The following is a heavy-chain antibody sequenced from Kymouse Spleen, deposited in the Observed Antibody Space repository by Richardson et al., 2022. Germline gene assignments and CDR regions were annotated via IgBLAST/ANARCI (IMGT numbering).Heavy chain of an antibody. J-gene: IGHJ6*02. CDR3: TSSSSSWYYYYGMDV. Sequence: EVQLVESGGGLVQPGGSLKLSCAASGFTFSGSAMHWVRQASGKGLEWVGRIRSKANSYATAYAASVKGRFTISRDDSKNTAYLQMNSLKTEDTAVYYCTSSSSSWYYYYGMDVWGQGTTVTVSS. V-gene: IGHV3-73*02. CDR1: GFTFSGSA. CDR2: IRSKANSYAT. D-gene: IGHD6-6*01.